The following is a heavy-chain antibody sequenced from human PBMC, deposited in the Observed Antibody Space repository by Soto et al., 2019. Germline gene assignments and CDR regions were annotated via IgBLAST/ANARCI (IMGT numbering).Heavy chain of an antibody. CDR2: INHLETT. CDR3: ARGGGFDSFDY. V-gene: IGHV4-30-2*01. CDR1: VASIPYGAYS. J-gene: IGHJ4*02. Sequence: QLQLHRSGSGLVKPSQTLSLTCTVSVASIPYGAYSWSWFRQTPGKGLEWIGYINHLETTFYNPSFESRLTLSIDRTKNQFSLNLKSMSAADRAVYFCARGGGFDSFDYWGQGILVTVSS. D-gene: IGHD3-10*01.